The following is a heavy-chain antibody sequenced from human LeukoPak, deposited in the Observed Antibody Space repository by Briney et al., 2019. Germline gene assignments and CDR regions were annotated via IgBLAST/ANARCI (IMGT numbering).Heavy chain of an antibody. CDR3: ARQGGYSSSPDF. D-gene: IGHD6-13*01. Sequence: PSETLSLTCTVSGGSISTYYWSWIRQPPGKGLEWLGYIYYSGSTNYNPSLKSRVTTSVDPSKNQFSLKLSSVTAADTAVYYCARQGGYSSSPDFWGQGTLVTVSS. J-gene: IGHJ4*02. V-gene: IGHV4-59*08. CDR2: IYYSGST. CDR1: GGSISTYY.